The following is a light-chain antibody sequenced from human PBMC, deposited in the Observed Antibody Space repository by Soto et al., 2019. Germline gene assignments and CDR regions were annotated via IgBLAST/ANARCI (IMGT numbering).Light chain of an antibody. CDR3: QQYYSSPPT. CDR1: QGVLNSSNNKNY. V-gene: IGKV4-1*01. CDR2: WAT. Sequence: DIVMTQSPDSLAVSLGERATINCKSSQGVLNSSNNKNYFAWYQQKPGQPPNLLISWATTRESGVPDRVSGSGSGTDFTLTISSLQAEDVAVYYCQQYYSSPPTFGQGTKVEIK. J-gene: IGKJ1*01.